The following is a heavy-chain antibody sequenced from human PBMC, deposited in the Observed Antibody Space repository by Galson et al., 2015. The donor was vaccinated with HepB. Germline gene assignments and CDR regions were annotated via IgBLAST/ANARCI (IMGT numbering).Heavy chain of an antibody. V-gene: IGHV3-30-3*01. J-gene: IGHJ4*02. CDR3: ARGIDGYGPTLGY. Sequence: SLRLSCAASGLTFRNYAMHWVRQAPGKGLEWVALISSDGSNKYYTDSVKGRFTISRDNSKNTLDLQMNSLRSEDTAVYYCARGIDGYGPTLGYWGQGPLVTVSS. D-gene: IGHD5-24*01. CDR2: ISSDGSNK. CDR1: GLTFRNYA.